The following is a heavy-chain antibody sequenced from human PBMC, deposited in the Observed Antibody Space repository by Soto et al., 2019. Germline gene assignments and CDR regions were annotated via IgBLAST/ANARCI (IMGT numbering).Heavy chain of an antibody. J-gene: IGHJ4*02. V-gene: IGHV1-2*02. CDR3: ASGLDTPMFSEAGD. D-gene: IGHD5-18*01. CDR2: INPRSGGI. Sequence: ATVKVSCPASGYTFIAYYMHWVRQAPGQGLEWIGWINPRSGGINYAQKFQGRVTMTRDTSITTAYMELDRLTSDDTAVYYCASGLDTPMFSEAGDWGQGSVVTV. CDR1: GYTFIAYY.